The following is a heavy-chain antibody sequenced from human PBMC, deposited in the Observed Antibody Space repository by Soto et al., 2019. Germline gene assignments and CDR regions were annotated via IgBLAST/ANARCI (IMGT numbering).Heavy chain of an antibody. V-gene: IGHV3-21*01. CDR2: ISAGGRSI. Sequence: GGSLRLSCAASGFTFTTYTMNWVRQAPGKGLEWVSSISAGGRSIYYTDSLKGRSTVSRDNSKNSLYLQMNSLRSYDLTIQQPARSTPGNPFDIWGQWTMVTVSS. J-gene: IGHJ3*02. D-gene: IGHD3-10*01. CDR3: ARSTPGNPFDI. CDR1: GFTFTTYT.